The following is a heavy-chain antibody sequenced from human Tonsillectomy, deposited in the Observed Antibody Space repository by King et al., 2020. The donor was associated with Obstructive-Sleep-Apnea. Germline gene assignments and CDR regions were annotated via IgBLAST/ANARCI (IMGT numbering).Heavy chain of an antibody. CDR2: IYPGDSDT. CDR3: ARHQEMELRNWFDP. D-gene: IGHD1-7*01. J-gene: IGHJ5*02. CDR1: GYRFTSYW. Sequence: QLVQSGAEVKKPGESLKISCKGSGYRFTSYWIAWVRQMPGKGLEWMGIIYPGDSDTTYSPSFQGPVTISADKSLSTAYLQWSSLKASDTAMYYCARHQEMELRNWFDPWGQGTLVTVSS. V-gene: IGHV5-51*01.